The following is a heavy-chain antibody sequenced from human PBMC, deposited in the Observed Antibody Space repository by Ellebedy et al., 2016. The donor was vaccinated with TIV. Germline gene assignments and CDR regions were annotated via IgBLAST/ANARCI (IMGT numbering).Heavy chain of an antibody. J-gene: IGHJ4*02. Sequence: GESLKISCAASGFTFSNYAMTWVRQAPGQGLEWVSVITGSGRNTYYADSVKGRFTITRDNSRNTVYLQMNSLRTEDTAVYFCAKVGFGDLDHWGQGTLVPVSS. CDR2: ITGSGRNT. CDR3: AKVGFGDLDH. D-gene: IGHD4-17*01. CDR1: GFTFSNYA. V-gene: IGHV3-23*01.